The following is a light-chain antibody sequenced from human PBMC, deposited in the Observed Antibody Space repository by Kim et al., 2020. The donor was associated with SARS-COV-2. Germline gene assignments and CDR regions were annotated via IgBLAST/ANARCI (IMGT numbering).Light chain of an antibody. CDR3: QQYDNLPYS. J-gene: IGKJ2*03. V-gene: IGKV1-33*01. CDR1: QDITNY. Sequence: SASVGDRVTITCQASQDITNYLNWYQQKPGKAPKLLIYVASNLETGVPSRFSGSGSGTDFTFTISSLQPEDIATYYCQQYDNLPYSFGQGTKLEI. CDR2: VAS.